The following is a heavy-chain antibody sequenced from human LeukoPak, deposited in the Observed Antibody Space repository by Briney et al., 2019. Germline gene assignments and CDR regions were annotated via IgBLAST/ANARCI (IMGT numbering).Heavy chain of an antibody. Sequence: GGSLRLSCAASGFTFSSYWMSWVRQAPGKGLEWVANIQQDGGERYFVDSVKGRFTISRDNAKNSLFLQMNSLRAEDTAVYYCARTENYIPEGLFDPWGQGTLVTVSS. CDR1: GFTFSSYW. J-gene: IGHJ5*02. D-gene: IGHD5-24*01. V-gene: IGHV3-7*02. CDR2: IQQDGGER. CDR3: ARTENYIPEGLFDP.